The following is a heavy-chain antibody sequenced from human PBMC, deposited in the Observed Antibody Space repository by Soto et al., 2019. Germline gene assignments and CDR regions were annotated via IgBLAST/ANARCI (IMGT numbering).Heavy chain of an antibody. CDR3: ARGLDFDWLLSPLDI. J-gene: IGHJ3*02. CDR1: GYTFTGYY. Sequence: QVQLVQSGAEVKKPGASVKVSCKASGYTFTGYYMHWVRQAPGQGLEWMGWINTNSGGTNYAQKFQGRVTMSRDTSLSTAYMELSRLRSDDTAVYYCARGLDFDWLLSPLDIWGQGTMVTVSS. V-gene: IGHV1-2*02. CDR2: INTNSGGT. D-gene: IGHD3-9*01.